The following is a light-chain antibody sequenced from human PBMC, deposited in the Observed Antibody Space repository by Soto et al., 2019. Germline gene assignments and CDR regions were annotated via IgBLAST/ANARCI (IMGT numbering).Light chain of an antibody. Sequence: EIVLTQSPGTLSLSPGERATLYCRASQSVGSNYLAWYQQKPGQAPRVLIYGASSRATGIPDRFSGSGSGADFTLTISRLEPEDFAIYYCQQYGDSPLTFGPGTRVD. CDR2: GAS. CDR3: QQYGDSPLT. CDR1: QSVGSNY. J-gene: IGKJ3*01. V-gene: IGKV3-20*01.